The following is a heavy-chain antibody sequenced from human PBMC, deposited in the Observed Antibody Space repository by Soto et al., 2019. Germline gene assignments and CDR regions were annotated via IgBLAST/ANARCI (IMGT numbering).Heavy chain of an antibody. CDR3: AREIYDILTGSPGGWFDP. J-gene: IGHJ5*02. V-gene: IGHV4-61*01. D-gene: IGHD3-9*01. Sequence: PSETLSLTCTVSGGSVSSGSYYWSWIRQPPGKGLEWIGYIYYSGSTNYNPSLKSRVTISVDTSKSQFSLRLSSVTAADTAVYYCAREIYDILTGSPGGWFDPWGQGTLVTVSS. CDR1: GGSVSSGSYY. CDR2: IYYSGST.